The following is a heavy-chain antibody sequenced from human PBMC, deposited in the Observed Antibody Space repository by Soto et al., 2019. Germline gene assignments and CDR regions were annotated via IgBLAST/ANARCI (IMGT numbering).Heavy chain of an antibody. D-gene: IGHD1-1*01. Sequence: QVQLVESGGGVVQPGRSLRLSCAASGFTFSSYAMHWVRQAPGKGLEWVAVISYDGSNKYYADSVKGRFTISRDNSKNTLYLQINSLRAEDTAVYYCAREYGNDNWFDPWGQGTLVTVSS. CDR1: GFTFSSYA. CDR3: AREYGNDNWFDP. V-gene: IGHV3-30-3*01. CDR2: ISYDGSNK. J-gene: IGHJ5*02.